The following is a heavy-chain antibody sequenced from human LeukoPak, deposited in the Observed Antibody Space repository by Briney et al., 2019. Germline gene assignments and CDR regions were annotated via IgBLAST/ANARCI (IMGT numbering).Heavy chain of an antibody. D-gene: IGHD6-19*01. V-gene: IGHV1-2*02. CDR1: GYTFTGYY. CDR2: INPNSGGT. J-gene: IGHJ3*02. Sequence: ASVKVSCKASGYTFTGYYMHWVRQALGQGLEWMGWINPNSGGTNYAQKFQGRVTMTRDTSIGTAYMELTRLKFDDTAVYYCARNSELAGIDAFDIWGQGSLVTVSS. CDR3: ARNSELAGIDAFDI.